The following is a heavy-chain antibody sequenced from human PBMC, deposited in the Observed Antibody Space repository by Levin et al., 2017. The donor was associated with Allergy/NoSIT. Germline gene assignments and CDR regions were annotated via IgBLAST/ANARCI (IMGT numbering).Heavy chain of an antibody. CDR2: ISYDGSNK. CDR3: AKGKAGQWLIAD. J-gene: IGHJ4*02. Sequence: GGSLRLSCAASGFTFSNYGMHWVRQAPGKGLEWVAVISYDGSNKYYADSVKGRFTISRDNSKNTLYLQMNSLRAEDTAVYYCAKGKAGQWLIADWGQGTLVTVSS. CDR1: GFTFSNYG. V-gene: IGHV3-30*18. D-gene: IGHD6-19*01.